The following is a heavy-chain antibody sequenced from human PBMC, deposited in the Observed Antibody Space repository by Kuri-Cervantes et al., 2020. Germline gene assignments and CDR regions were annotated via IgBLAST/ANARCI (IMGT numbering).Heavy chain of an antibody. CDR3: ARVVRRGIAALDY. Sequence: GSLRLSCTVSGGSIITYYWSWIRQPPGKGLEWIGEINHSGSTNYNPSLKSRVTISVDTSKNQFSLKLSSVTAADTAVYYCARVVRRGIAALDYWGQGTLVTVSS. D-gene: IGHD6-25*01. CDR1: GGSIITYY. J-gene: IGHJ4*02. CDR2: INHSGST. V-gene: IGHV4-34*01.